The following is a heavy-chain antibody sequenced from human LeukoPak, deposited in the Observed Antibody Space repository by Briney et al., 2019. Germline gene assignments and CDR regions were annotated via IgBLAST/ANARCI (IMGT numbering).Heavy chain of an antibody. D-gene: IGHD1-7*01. V-gene: IGHV4-4*07. J-gene: IGHJ3*02. CDR2: VYTSGST. CDR3: ARLITGTTTAFDI. CDR1: GGSISGYY. Sequence: SETLSLTCSVSGGSISGYYWTWIRKPAGKGLEWIGRVYTSGSTHYNPSLKTRLTMSVDTSKNQFSLKLSSVTAADTAVYYCARLITGTTTAFDIWGQGTMVTVSS.